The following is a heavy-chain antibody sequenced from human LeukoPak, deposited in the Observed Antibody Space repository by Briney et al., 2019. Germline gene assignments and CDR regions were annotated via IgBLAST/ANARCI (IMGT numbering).Heavy chain of an antibody. J-gene: IGHJ2*01. Sequence: GRSLRLSCAASGFTFSSYAMHWVRQAPGKVLEWMAVISYDGSNKYYADSVKGRFTISRDNSKNTLYLQMNSLRAEDTAVYYCARDRGTTRWYIDLWGRGALVTVSS. D-gene: IGHD3-10*01. CDR2: ISYDGSNK. CDR1: GFTFSSYA. CDR3: ARDRGTTRWYIDL. V-gene: IGHV3-30*04.